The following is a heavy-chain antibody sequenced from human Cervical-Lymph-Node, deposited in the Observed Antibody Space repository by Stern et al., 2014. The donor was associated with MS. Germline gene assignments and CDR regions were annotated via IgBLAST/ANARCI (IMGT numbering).Heavy chain of an antibody. CDR1: GFTFSSYW. J-gene: IGHJ4*02. Sequence: QLVQSGGGLVQPGGSLRLSCAASGFTFSSYWMNWVRQAPGKGLEWVANINQDVSEKPSVDSVKGRFAISRDNAKNSLFLDMNSLRAEDTAVYFCARGTWSGYLDYWGQGILVTVSS. CDR3: ARGTWSGYLDY. V-gene: IGHV3-7*01. D-gene: IGHD3-3*01. CDR2: INQDVSEK.